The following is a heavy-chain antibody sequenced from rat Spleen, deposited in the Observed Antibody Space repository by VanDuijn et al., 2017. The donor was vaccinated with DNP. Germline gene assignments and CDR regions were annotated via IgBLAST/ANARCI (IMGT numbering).Heavy chain of an antibody. CDR2: ISYDGTST. Sequence: EVQLVESGGGLVQPGGSLKLSCAASGFSFSDYYMAWVRQAPKKGLEWVASISYDGTSTYNGDSVKGRFTISRDNAENTVYLQMNSLRSEDTATYYCARPRTSNWFAYWGQGALVTVSS. D-gene: IGHD2-5*01. J-gene: IGHJ3*01. V-gene: IGHV5-22*01. CDR3: ARPRTSNWFAY. CDR1: GFSFSDYY.